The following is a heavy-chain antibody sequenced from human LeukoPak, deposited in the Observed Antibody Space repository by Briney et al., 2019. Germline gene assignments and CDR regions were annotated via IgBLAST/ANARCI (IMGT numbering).Heavy chain of an antibody. Sequence: ASVKVSCKASGYTFTGYHMHWVRQAPGQGLEWVGRINSNSGDTNYAQKFQGRVTMTRDTSISTAYMELSRLRSDDTAVYYCARDYCSSTSCLFDYWGQGTLVTVSS. CDR1: GYTFTGYH. J-gene: IGHJ4*02. CDR2: INSNSGDT. D-gene: IGHD2-2*01. CDR3: ARDYCSSTSCLFDY. V-gene: IGHV1-2*06.